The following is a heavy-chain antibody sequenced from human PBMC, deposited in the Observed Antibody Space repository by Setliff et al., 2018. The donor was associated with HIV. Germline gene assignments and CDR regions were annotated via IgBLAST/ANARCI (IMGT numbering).Heavy chain of an antibody. CDR2: IYHSGTT. Sequence: SETLSLTCAVSGDSVTTSSWWSWVRQPPGKGLEWIGSIYHSGTTYYNPSLKSRVTISVDTSKNQFSLKLSSATAADTAVYYCARRLQFLEFLHGVGGLDVWGQGTTVTVSS. CDR3: ARRLQFLEFLHGVGGLDV. D-gene: IGHD3-3*01. V-gene: IGHV4-38-2*01. J-gene: IGHJ6*02. CDR1: GDSVTTSSW.